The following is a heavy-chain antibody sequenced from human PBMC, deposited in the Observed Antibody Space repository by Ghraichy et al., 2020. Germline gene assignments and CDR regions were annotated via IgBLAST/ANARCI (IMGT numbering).Heavy chain of an antibody. D-gene: IGHD4-11*01. Sequence: GGSLRLSCAASGFTFSSYGMHWVRQAPGKGLEWVAVKWYDGSNKYYADSVKGRFTISRDNSMNTLYLQMNSLRAEDTAVYYCAREVGTVTTLYVLKALDYWGQGTLVTVSS. CDR2: KWYDGSNK. CDR1: GFTFSSYG. V-gene: IGHV3-33*01. J-gene: IGHJ4*02. CDR3: AREVGTVTTLYVLKALDY.